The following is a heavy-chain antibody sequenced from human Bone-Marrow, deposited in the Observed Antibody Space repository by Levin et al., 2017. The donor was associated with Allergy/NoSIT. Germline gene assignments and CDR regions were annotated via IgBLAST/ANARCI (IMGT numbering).Heavy chain of an antibody. CDR3: AKGQVARTTARSLDY. Sequence: ASVKVSCAASGFTFSNYAITWVRQAPGKGLEWVSSITSSGGSTYCADSVKGRFTISRDNPQNTLYLQMNSLRAEATAVYYCAKGQVARTTARSLDYWGQGTLVTVSS. D-gene: IGHD1-14*01. CDR1: GFTFSNYA. V-gene: IGHV3-23*01. J-gene: IGHJ4*02. CDR2: ITSSGGST.